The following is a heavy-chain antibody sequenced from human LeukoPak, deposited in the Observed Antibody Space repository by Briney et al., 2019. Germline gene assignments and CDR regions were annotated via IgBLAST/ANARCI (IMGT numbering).Heavy chain of an antibody. D-gene: IGHD6-19*01. Sequence: PGGSLRLSCASSGFSFSNYAMGWVRQAPGKGLEWVSLIIASSGSTFYADSVKGRFTISRDNSRNTLYLQMNSLRAEDTAVYYCAKGSGGGWYGWFDPWGQGTLVTVSS. CDR3: AKGSGGGWYGWFDP. CDR1: GFSFSNYA. J-gene: IGHJ5*02. V-gene: IGHV3-23*01. CDR2: IIASSGST.